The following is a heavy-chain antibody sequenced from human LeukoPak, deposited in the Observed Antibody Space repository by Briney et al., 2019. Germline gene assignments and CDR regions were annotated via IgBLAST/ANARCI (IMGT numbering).Heavy chain of an antibody. CDR1: GYTFTGYY. Sequence: ASVKVSCKASGYTFTGYYMHWVRQAPGQGLEWMGWINPNSGGTNYAQKFQGRVTMTRDTSISTAYMELSRLRSDDTAVYYCARDGGPAAPGLGFDPWGQGTLVTVSS. D-gene: IGHD2-2*01. CDR2: INPNSGGT. J-gene: IGHJ5*02. CDR3: ARDGGPAAPGLGFDP. V-gene: IGHV1-2*02.